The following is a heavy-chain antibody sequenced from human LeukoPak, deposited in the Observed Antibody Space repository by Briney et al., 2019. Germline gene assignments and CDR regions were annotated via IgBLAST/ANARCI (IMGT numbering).Heavy chain of an antibody. CDR3: ARGGRRYCSSTSCHGAFDI. D-gene: IGHD2-2*01. V-gene: IGHV3-74*01. CDR2: INTDGSST. CDR1: GFTFSSYW. Sequence: PGGSLRLSCAASGFTFSSYWMHWVRQAPGKGLVWVSHINTDGSSTSYADSVKGRFTISRDNAKNTLYLQMNSLRAEDTAVYYCARGGRRYCSSTSCHGAFDIWGQGTMVTVSS. J-gene: IGHJ3*02.